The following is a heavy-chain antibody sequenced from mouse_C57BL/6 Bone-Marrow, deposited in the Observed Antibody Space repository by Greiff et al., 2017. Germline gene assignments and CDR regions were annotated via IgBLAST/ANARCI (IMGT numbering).Heavy chain of an antibody. CDR1: GFNIKDDY. Sequence: VHVKQSGAELVRPGASVKLSCTASGFNIKDDYMHWVKQRPEQGLEWIGWIDPENGDTEYASKFQGKATITADTSSNTAYLQLSSLTSEDTAVYYCTTYPYWGQGTLVTVSA. V-gene: IGHV14-4*01. CDR2: IDPENGDT. J-gene: IGHJ3*01. CDR3: TTYPY.